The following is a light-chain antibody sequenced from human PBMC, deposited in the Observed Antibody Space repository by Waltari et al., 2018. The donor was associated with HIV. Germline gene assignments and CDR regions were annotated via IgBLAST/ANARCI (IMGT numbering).Light chain of an antibody. Sequence: EIVLTQSPSTLSRFPGERATLACRASQRVSTNLAWYQHKPGQAPRLLIYGASTRASGIPTMFSGSGSGTEFTLTISSLQSEDFAVYYCQQYNIWPPDAFGQGTKLEIK. CDR2: GAS. J-gene: IGKJ2*01. V-gene: IGKV3-15*01. CDR1: QRVSTN. CDR3: QQYNIWPPDA.